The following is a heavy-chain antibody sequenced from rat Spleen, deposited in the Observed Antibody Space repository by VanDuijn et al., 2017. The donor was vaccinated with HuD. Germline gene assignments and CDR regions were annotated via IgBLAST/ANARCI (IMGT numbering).Heavy chain of an antibody. V-gene: IGHV2S12*01. J-gene: IGHJ2*01. CDR1: GFSLTTYH. D-gene: IGHD1-12*02. Sequence: QVQLKESGPGLVQPSQTLSLICTVSGFSLTTYHVSWVRQPPGKSLVWMGTIWAGGSTSYNSAVQSRLSINRDTSKSQVFLKMNNLQTEDTAMYFCAREGVVLFDYWGQGVMVTVSS. CDR3: AREGVVLFDY. CDR2: IWAGGST.